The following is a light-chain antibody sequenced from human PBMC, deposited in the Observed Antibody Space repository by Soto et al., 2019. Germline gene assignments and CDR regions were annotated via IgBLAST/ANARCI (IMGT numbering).Light chain of an antibody. V-gene: IGLV1-47*01. CDR2: RSN. J-gene: IGLJ2*01. CDR3: AAWDDSLSGWV. CDR1: SSNIGRNL. Sequence: QSVLTQPPSASGTPGQRVTISCSGSSSNIGRNLVYWYQQLPGTAPTLLIYRSNQRSSGVPDRFSGSKSGTSASLAISGLRSEDEAAYFCAAWDDSLSGWVFGGGTQLTVL.